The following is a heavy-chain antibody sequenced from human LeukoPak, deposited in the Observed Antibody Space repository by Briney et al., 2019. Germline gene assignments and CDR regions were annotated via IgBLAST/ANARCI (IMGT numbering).Heavy chain of an antibody. CDR3: AKDWAYFYSYVKDG. D-gene: IGHD3-16*01. J-gene: IGHJ6*02. CDR1: GYTFTTYE. Sequence: GASVQVSCMASGYTFTTYEINWVRQARGQGLEWIGRINPNLGNTDYAQKFQGRVAITRNTSTGTAYMELSSLISEDTAVYYCAKDWAYFYSYVKDGWGQGTTVIVSS. V-gene: IGHV1-8*01. CDR2: INPNLGNT.